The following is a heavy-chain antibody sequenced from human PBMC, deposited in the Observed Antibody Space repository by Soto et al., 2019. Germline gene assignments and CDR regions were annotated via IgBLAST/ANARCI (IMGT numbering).Heavy chain of an antibody. CDR2: IIPIFGTA. V-gene: IGHV1-69*13. J-gene: IGHJ4*02. CDR1: GGTFSSYA. D-gene: IGHD6-19*01. Sequence: SVKVSCKASGGTFSSYAISWVRQAPGQGLEWMGGIIPIFGTANYAQKFQGRVTITADESTSTAYMELSSLRSEDTAVYYCARDPVERQWLNGWGQGTLVTVSS. CDR3: ARDPVERQWLNG.